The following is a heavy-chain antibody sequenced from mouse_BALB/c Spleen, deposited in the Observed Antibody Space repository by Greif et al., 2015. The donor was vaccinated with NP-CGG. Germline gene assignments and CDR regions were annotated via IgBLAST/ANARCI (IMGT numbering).Heavy chain of an antibody. Sequence: VQLQQSGPELVKPGASMKISCKASGYSFTGYTMNWVKQSHGKNLEWTGLINPYNGGTSYNQKFKGKATLTVDKSSSTAYMELLSLTSEDSAVYYCARGVITTATGAMDYWGQGTSVTVSS. D-gene: IGHD1-2*01. V-gene: IGHV1-18*01. CDR3: ARGVITTATGAMDY. J-gene: IGHJ4*01. CDR1: GYSFTGYT. CDR2: INPYNGGT.